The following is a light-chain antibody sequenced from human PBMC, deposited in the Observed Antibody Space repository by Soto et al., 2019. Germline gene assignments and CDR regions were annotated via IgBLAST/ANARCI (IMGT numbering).Light chain of an antibody. Sequence: QSVLTQPASVSGSPVQSIAISCTGTSSDVGDYDYVSGYQQHPDKAPKRMIYEVTQRPSGVSNRFSGSKSGNTASLTISGLQPEYEADYYCSSHTSGSTRVFGSGTKLTVL. V-gene: IGLV2-14*01. CDR1: SSDVGDYDY. CDR3: SSHTSGSTRV. CDR2: EVT. J-gene: IGLJ1*01.